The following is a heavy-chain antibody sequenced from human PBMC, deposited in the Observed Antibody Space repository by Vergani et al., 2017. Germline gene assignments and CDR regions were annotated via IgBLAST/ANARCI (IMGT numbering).Heavy chain of an antibody. Sequence: EVQLVESGGGLVKPGGSLRLSCAASGFTFINAWMTWVRQAPGKGLEWVGRIKSKTDGGTTYYAAPVKGKFTISRDDSKNTLYLQMNSLKTEDTAVYYCTRRPPQGRPPYYYYGMDLWGQGTTVTVSS. J-gene: IGHJ6*02. D-gene: IGHD1-1*01. CDR2: IKSKTDGGTT. CDR1: GFTFINAW. CDR3: TRRPPQGRPPYYYYGMDL. V-gene: IGHV3-15*01.